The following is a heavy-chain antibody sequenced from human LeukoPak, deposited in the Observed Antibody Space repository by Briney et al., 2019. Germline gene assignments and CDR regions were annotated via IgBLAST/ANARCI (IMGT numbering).Heavy chain of an antibody. Sequence: SETLSLTCTVSGGSISSSSYYWGWIRQPPGKGLEWIGSIYYSGSTYYNPSLKSRVTISVDTSKNQFSLKLSSVTAADTAVYYCALFIAAAVVADYWGQGTLVTVSS. CDR2: IYYSGST. D-gene: IGHD6-13*01. J-gene: IGHJ4*02. CDR3: ALFIAAAVVADY. CDR1: GGSISSSSYY. V-gene: IGHV4-39*01.